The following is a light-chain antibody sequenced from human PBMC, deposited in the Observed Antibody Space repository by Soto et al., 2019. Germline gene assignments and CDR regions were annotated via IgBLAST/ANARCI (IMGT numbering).Light chain of an antibody. CDR3: EQSYRTPIS. J-gene: IGKJ5*01. CDR2: TAS. V-gene: IGKV1-39*01. Sequence: DIRMTQSPSSLSASVGDTVTITCRASQSISSHLNWYQQKPGKAPNLLMYTASNLQSGVPSRFSGSGSGTDFTLTISILQPEDVATYKSEQSYRTPISCGQGTRLEIK. CDR1: QSISSH.